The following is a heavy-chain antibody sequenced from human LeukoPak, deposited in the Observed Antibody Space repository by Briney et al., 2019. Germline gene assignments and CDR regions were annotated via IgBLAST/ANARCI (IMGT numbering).Heavy chain of an antibody. CDR3: AKAGCSGGSCYSFDY. V-gene: IGHV3-23*01. D-gene: IGHD2-15*01. J-gene: IGHJ4*02. Sequence: GGSLRLSCAASEFTFVRYAMSWVRQAPGKGLEWVSAISGSGGSTYYADSVKGRFTISRDNSKNTLYLQMNSLRAEDTAVYYCAKAGCSGGSCYSFDYWGQGTLVTVSS. CDR1: EFTFVRYA. CDR2: ISGSGGST.